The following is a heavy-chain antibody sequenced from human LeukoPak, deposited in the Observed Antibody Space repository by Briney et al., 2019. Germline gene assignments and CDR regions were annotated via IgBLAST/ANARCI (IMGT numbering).Heavy chain of an antibody. J-gene: IGHJ4*02. V-gene: IGHV4-61*02. CDR1: GGSISSGSYY. CDR2: IYTSGST. Sequence: SETLSLTCTVSGGSISSGSYYWSWIRQPAGKGLEWIGRIYTSGSTNYNPSLKSRVTISVDTSKNQFSLKLSSVTAADTAVYYCARGGTYYYGSGSYYLHRLGSKFDYWGQGTLVTVSS. CDR3: ARGGTYYYGSGSYYLHRLGSKFDY. D-gene: IGHD3-10*01.